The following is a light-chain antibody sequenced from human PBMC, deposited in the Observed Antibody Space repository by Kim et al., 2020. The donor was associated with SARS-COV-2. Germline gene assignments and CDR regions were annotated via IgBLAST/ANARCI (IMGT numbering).Light chain of an antibody. CDR3: QAWEV. Sequence: PPSVSVSPGQTASITCSGDKLGDKYACWYQQKPGQSPVLVIYQDSKRPSGIPERFSGSNSGNTATLTISGTQAMDEADYYCQAWEVFGGGTQLTVL. CDR2: QDS. V-gene: IGLV3-1*01. CDR1: KLGDKY. J-gene: IGLJ3*02.